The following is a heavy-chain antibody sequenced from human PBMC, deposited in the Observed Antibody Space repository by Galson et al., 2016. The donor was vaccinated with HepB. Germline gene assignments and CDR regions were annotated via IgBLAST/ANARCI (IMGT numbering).Heavy chain of an antibody. D-gene: IGHD5-18*01. CDR2: IQNSGRS. Sequence: SETLSLTCSVSAGSISNYYWSWIRQPPGKGLGWIGYIQNSGRSNSNPSLKTRVTISVDVSKNQFSLNLCSVTAADTAVYYCAMDTDAWGRFDHWGPGTLVTVSS. CDR3: AMDTDAWGRFDH. V-gene: IGHV4-59*01. J-gene: IGHJ4*02. CDR1: AGSISNYY.